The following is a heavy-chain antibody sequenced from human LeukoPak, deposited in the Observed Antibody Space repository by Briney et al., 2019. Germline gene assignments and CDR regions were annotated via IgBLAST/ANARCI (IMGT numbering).Heavy chain of an antibody. CDR2: VNPSCGGR. J-gene: IGHJ4*02. CDR1: RDIFNNYY. D-gene: IGHD2-8*01. V-gene: IGHV1-46*02. CDR3: ARAIHYHDTNMYLYNFAY. Sequence: ASVTISCKSSRDIFNNYYIHWLRQAPGQGPEWMGVVNPSCGGRSYSPAFQGRVTMTTATSTSTVDMSLNSLTSADTAVYYCARAIHYHDTNMYLYNFAYWGEGTLVTVSS.